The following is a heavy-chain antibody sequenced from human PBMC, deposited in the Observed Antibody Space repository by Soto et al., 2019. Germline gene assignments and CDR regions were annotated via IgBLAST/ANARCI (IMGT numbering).Heavy chain of an antibody. D-gene: IGHD2-15*01. J-gene: IGHJ5*02. V-gene: IGHV4-34*01. CDR1: GASLSDNY. CDR2: INHSGNT. Sequence: SETLSLTCAVYGASLSDNYCNWLRQPPGKGLEWIGEINHSGNTNYNPSLRSRVTISIDTSNNEFSLKLVSVTAPDTAVYYCARHKSGSDWLDPWGQGTLVTVSS. CDR3: ARHKSGSDWLDP.